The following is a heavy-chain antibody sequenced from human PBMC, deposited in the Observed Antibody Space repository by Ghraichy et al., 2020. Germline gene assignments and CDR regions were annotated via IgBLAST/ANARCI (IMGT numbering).Heavy chain of an antibody. V-gene: IGHV3-49*04. CDR1: GFTFGDTA. CDR2: IRSKRYGETT. J-gene: IGHJ4*02. CDR3: TRDSPHYDD. Sequence: GGSLRLSCTASGFTFGDTAMSWVRQPPGKGLEWVGFIRSKRYGETTEYAASVKGRFTISRDNSKSIAYLQMNSLKTEDTAVYYCTRDSPHYDDWGQGTLVTVSS.